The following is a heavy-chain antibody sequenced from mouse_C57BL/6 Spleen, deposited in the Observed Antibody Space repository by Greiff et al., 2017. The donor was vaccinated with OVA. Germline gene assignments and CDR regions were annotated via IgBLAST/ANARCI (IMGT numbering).Heavy chain of an antibody. Sequence: VQLQQPGAELVMPGASVKLSCKASGYTFTSYWMHWVKQRPGQGLEWIGEIDPSDSYTNYNQKFKGKSTLTVDKSSSTAYMQLSSLTSENSAVYYCARWVYDGYSYAMDYWGQGTSVTVSS. D-gene: IGHD2-3*01. J-gene: IGHJ4*01. CDR3: ARWVYDGYSYAMDY. CDR2: IDPSDSYT. V-gene: IGHV1-69*01. CDR1: GYTFTSYW.